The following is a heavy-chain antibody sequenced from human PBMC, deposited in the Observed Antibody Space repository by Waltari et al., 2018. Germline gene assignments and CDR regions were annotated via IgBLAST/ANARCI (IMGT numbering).Heavy chain of an antibody. CDR2: VHPGDSDV. V-gene: IGHV5-51*01. J-gene: IGHJ4*02. CDR3: ASPDY. CDR1: GSNFTNYL. Sequence: EVQFVQSGAELKKPGESLKISCRASGSNFTNYLIGWVRQMPGKGRAWLGTVHPGDSDVRYSPSFQGHITISADKSVSTAYLQLNNLRASDSAIYYCASPDYWGQGTLVTVSS.